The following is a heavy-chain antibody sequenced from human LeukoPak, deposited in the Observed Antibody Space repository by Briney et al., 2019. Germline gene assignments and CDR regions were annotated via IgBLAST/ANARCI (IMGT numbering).Heavy chain of an antibody. D-gene: IGHD6-19*01. Sequence: GGSLRLSCTASGFAFSVYAMSWLRQPPGKGLGWVSTINDTSGTTSYAASLRGRFTISRDNAKNSPYLQMNSLRDEDAPVYYCARARSGWYFDYWGPGTLVSVSS. CDR1: GFAFSVYA. CDR2: INDTSGTT. J-gene: IGHJ4*02. CDR3: ARARSGWYFDY. V-gene: IGHV3-23*01.